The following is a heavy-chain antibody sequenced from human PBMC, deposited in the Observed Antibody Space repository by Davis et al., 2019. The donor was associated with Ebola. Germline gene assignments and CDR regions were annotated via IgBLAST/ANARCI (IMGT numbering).Heavy chain of an antibody. CDR1: GFTFTSSA. D-gene: IGHD3-10*01. Sequence: SVKVSCKASGFTFTSSAVQWVRQARGQRLEWIGWIVVGSGNTNYAQKFQERVTITRDMSTGTAYMELSSLRSEETAVYYCAADRVHYYGSGSYSYYGMDVWGQGTTVTVSS. J-gene: IGHJ6*02. CDR3: AADRVHYYGSGSYSYYGMDV. CDR2: IVVGSGNT. V-gene: IGHV1-58*01.